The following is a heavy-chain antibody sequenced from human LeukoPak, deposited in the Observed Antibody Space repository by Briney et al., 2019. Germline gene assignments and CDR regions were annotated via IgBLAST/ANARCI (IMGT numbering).Heavy chain of an antibody. CDR2: IKQDGSEK. V-gene: IGHV3-7*01. J-gene: IGHJ4*02. CDR3: ARRYTGSYSYFDY. D-gene: IGHD1-26*01. Sequence: GGSLRLSCAASGFTVSSNYKSWVRQAPGKGLEWVANIKQDGSEKYYVDSVKGRFTISRDNAKNSLYLQMNSLRAEDTAVYYCARRYTGSYSYFDYWGQGTLVTVSS. CDR1: GFTVSSNY.